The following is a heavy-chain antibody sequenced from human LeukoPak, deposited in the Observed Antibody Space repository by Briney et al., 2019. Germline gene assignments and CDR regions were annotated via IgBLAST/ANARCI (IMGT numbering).Heavy chain of an antibody. CDR3: ARDSYYYDSSGYPYFDY. D-gene: IGHD3-22*01. Sequence: GGSLRLSCAASGFTFSSYEMNWVRQAPGKGLEWVSYISSSGSTIYYADSVKGRFTISRDNAKNSLYPQMNSLRAEDTAVYYCARDSYYYDSSGYPYFDYWGQGTLVTVSS. CDR1: GFTFSSYE. CDR2: ISSSGSTI. V-gene: IGHV3-48*03. J-gene: IGHJ4*02.